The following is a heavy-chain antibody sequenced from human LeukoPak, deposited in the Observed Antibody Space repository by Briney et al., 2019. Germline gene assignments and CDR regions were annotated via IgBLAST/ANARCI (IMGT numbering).Heavy chain of an antibody. D-gene: IGHD3-9*01. Sequence: GGSLRLSCAASGFTVSSNYMSWVRQAPGKGLEWVSVIYSGGSTYYADSVKGRFTISRDNSKNTLYLQMNSLRAEDTAVYYCARAPYYDILTGEYYYYGMDVWGQGTTVTVSS. CDR2: IYSGGST. CDR3: ARAPYYDILTGEYYYYGMDV. CDR1: GFTVSSNY. V-gene: IGHV3-66*01. J-gene: IGHJ6*02.